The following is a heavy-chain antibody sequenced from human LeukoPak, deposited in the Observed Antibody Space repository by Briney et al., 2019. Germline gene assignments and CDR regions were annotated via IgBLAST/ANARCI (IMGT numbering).Heavy chain of an antibody. CDR1: GVSFSGYY. CDR2: INHSGST. V-gene: IGHV4-34*01. D-gene: IGHD3-10*01. CDR3: ARSALYGSGSGYFDY. J-gene: IGHJ4*02. Sequence: PSETLTLTCAVYGVSFSGYYWSWIRQPPGKGLEWIGEINHSGSTNYNPSLKSRVTISVDTSKNQFSLKLSSVTAADTAVYYCARSALYGSGSGYFDYWGQGTLVTVSS.